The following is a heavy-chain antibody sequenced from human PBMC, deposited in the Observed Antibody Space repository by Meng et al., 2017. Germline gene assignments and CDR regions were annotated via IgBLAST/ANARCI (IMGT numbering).Heavy chain of an antibody. CDR2: INDGNGNT. J-gene: IGHJ4*02. CDR3: ARNIDY. Sequence: QVELVQSAGEVKKPGASVKVSCKASGYTFTSYALHWVRQAHGQRLEWMEWINDGNGNTKYSQKFKGRVTITRDTSASTAYMELSSLRSEDMAVYYCARNIDYWGQGTLVTVSS. CDR1: GYTFTSYA. V-gene: IGHV1-3*01.